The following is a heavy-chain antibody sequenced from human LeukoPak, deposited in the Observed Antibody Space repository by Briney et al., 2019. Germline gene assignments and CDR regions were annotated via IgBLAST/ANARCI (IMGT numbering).Heavy chain of an antibody. CDR1: DGSIGSYY. D-gene: IGHD6-19*01. Sequence: SETLSLTCTVSDGSIGSYYWSWIRQPPGKGLEWIGHIYDSGSTNYNPSLKSRVTISVDTSKNQFSLKLSSVTAADTAVYYCARGDHGSGGYYFDYWGQGTLVTVSS. CDR2: IYDSGST. V-gene: IGHV4-59*01. CDR3: ARGDHGSGGYYFDY. J-gene: IGHJ4*02.